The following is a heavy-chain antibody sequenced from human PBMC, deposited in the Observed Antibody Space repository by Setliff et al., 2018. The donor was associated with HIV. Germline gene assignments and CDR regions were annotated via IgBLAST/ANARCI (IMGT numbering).Heavy chain of an antibody. V-gene: IGHV1-69*13. CDR1: GGTFSSYA. J-gene: IGHJ3*02. CDR2: IIPIFGTA. D-gene: IGHD3-22*01. Sequence: ASVKVSCKASGGTFSSYAISWVRQAPGQGLAWMGGIIPIFGTANYAQKFQGRVTITADESTSTAYMELSSLRSEDTAVYYCARDSSRGNYYDSSGYYSLAFDIWGQGTMVTVSS. CDR3: ARDSSRGNYYDSSGYYSLAFDI.